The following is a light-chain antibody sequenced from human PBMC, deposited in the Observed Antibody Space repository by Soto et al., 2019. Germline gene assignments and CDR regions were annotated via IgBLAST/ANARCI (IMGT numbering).Light chain of an antibody. CDR3: CSYAGSSTV. V-gene: IGLV2-23*01. Sequence: QSVLTQPASVSGSPGQSITISCTGTSSDVGSYNLVSWYQQHPGKAPKLMIYEGSKRPSGVSNRFSGSKSGNTASLPISGLQAEDEADYYCCSYAGSSTVFGGGTKLTVL. CDR2: EGS. CDR1: SSDVGSYNL. J-gene: IGLJ2*01.